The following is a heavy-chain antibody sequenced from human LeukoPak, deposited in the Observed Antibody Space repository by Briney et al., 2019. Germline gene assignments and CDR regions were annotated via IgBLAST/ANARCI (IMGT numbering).Heavy chain of an antibody. Sequence: SETLSITCSVSGGSIISYYWSWIRQPPGKGPEWIGYIYYTGITKYSPSLTSRVTISVDTSKNQFSLKLTSVTAADTAVYYCTRHAPVPVIGHGMGVWGQGTTVTVSS. CDR3: TRHAPVPVIGHGMGV. D-gene: IGHD3-10*01. J-gene: IGHJ6*02. V-gene: IGHV4-59*08. CDR2: IYYTGIT. CDR1: GGSIISYY.